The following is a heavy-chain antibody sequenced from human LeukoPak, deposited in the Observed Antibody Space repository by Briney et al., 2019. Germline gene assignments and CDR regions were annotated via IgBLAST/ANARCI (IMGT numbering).Heavy chain of an antibody. V-gene: IGHV3-23*01. CDR3: AKDHGGYDGSSSYYMDV. Sequence: PGGSLRLSCAASGFTFSSYAMSWVRQAPGKGLEWVSAISGSGGSTYYADSVKGRFTISRDNSKNTLYLQMNSLRAEDTAVYYCAKDHGGYDGSSSYYMDVWGKGTTVTVSS. D-gene: IGHD6-6*01. J-gene: IGHJ6*03. CDR1: GFTFSSYA. CDR2: ISGSGGST.